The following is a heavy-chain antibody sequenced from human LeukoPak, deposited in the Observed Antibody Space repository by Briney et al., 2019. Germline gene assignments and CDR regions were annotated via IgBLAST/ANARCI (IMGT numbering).Heavy chain of an antibody. Sequence: KPSEALSLPCTVSGGSMSRDYGNWIRQPPGKGLEWIGYIYYSGSTNYNPSLKSRVTISVDTSKNQFSLKLSSVTAADTAVYYCARDPWGQTGYFDYWGQGTLVTVSS. CDR2: IYYSGST. CDR1: GGSMSRDY. V-gene: IGHV4-59*01. D-gene: IGHD3-16*01. J-gene: IGHJ4*02. CDR3: ARDPWGQTGYFDY.